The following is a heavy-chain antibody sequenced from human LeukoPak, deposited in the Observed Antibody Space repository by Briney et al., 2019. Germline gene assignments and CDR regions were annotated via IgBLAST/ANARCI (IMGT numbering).Heavy chain of an antibody. CDR1: GFTVSSNY. CDR2: IYSGGST. J-gene: IGHJ5*02. Sequence: GGSLRLSCAASGFTVSSNYMSWVRQAPGKGLEWVSVIYSGGSTYYADSVKSRFTISRDNSKNTLYLQMNSLRAEDTAVYYCARGLRSMGGWFDPWGQGTLVTVSS. CDR3: ARGLRSMGGWFDP. D-gene: IGHD3-3*01. V-gene: IGHV3-53*01.